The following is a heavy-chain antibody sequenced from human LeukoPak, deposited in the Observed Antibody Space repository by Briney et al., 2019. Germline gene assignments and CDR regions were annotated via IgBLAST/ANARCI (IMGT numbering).Heavy chain of an antibody. V-gene: IGHV2-5*02. Sequence: SGPTLVHPTPPLTLTFTFSGFSLSTRGVGVGWIRQPPVKALEWLALIYWDDDKYYIPSLKSRLTITKDTSKNNFVPRMTNMDPVTLTSFTCALRRDDYCDSSGYTYAFDIWGQGTLVTVSS. CDR3: ALRRDDYCDSSGYTYAFDI. CDR1: GFSLSTRGVG. CDR2: IYWDDDK. D-gene: IGHD3-22*01. J-gene: IGHJ3*02.